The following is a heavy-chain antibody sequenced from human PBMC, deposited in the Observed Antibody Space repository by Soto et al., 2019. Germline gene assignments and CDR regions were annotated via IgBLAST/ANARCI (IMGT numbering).Heavy chain of an antibody. Sequence: PGESLRLSCAASGFTFTSHNMNWVRQAPGKGLEWVSSISSSNSFRNYADSVKGRFSISRDNDKNLVYLQMHSLRAEDTAVYYCTRDPPLSVLVVVATDDFWGQGTLVTVSS. CDR2: ISSSNSFR. J-gene: IGHJ4*02. D-gene: IGHD2-21*01. V-gene: IGHV3-21*01. CDR3: TRDPPLSVLVVVATDDF. CDR1: GFTFTSHN.